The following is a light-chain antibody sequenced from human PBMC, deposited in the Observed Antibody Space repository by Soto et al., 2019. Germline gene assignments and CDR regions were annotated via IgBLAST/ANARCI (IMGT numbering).Light chain of an antibody. J-gene: IGKJ5*01. CDR1: QDISNL. CDR2: DAS. Sequence: DIQITQAPSSLSSSVLERFTITCQASQDISNLLNWYQQKPGKAPRLLIYDASNLETGVPSRFSGSGSGTDFTFTISSLQPEDIATYYCQQYEDIPIAFGQGTRLEIK. CDR3: QQYEDIPIA. V-gene: IGKV1-33*01.